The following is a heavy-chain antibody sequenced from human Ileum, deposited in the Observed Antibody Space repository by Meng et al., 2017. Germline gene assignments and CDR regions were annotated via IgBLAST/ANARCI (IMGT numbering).Heavy chain of an antibody. V-gene: IGHV3-7*01. CDR3: ARQDRGTRSSPDY. CDR2: IKDDGSDK. CDR1: GFTFSGHW. D-gene: IGHD2-2*01. Sequence: GESLKISCAASGFTFSGHWMTWLRQGPGKGLEWVANIKDDGSDKNYADSVSGRFTISRDNAKNSMYKQMNSLRVEDTAVYYCARQDRGTRSSPDYWGQGTLVTVSS. J-gene: IGHJ4*02.